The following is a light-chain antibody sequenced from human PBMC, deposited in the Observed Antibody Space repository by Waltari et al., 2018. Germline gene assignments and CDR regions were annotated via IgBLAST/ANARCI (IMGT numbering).Light chain of an antibody. CDR1: SSDVGNYNL. V-gene: IGLV2-23*02. J-gene: IGLJ1*01. CDR2: EVT. CDR3: CSYAGLGIYV. Sequence: QSGLTQTASVSGSPGQSITISCTGASSDVGNYNLFSWSQQYPGKAPKLMVYEVTERTSGVSDRFSGSKSGNTASLTIFGLQSEDEADYYCCSYAGLGIYVFGTGTKVTVL.